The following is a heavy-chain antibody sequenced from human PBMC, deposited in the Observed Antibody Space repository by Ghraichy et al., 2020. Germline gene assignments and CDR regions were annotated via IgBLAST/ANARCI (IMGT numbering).Heavy chain of an antibody. Sequence: ASVKVSCKASGYTFTAFYLHWVRQPPGQGPEWMGWINPNSGDTSYAQKFQGRVTMTRDTSISTAYMELSRLRSDDSALYFCARTGIAATGPNWYFDLWGRGNLVTVAS. D-gene: IGHD6-13*01. CDR3: ARTGIAATGPNWYFDL. CDR1: GYTFTAFY. CDR2: INPNSGDT. V-gene: IGHV1-2*02. J-gene: IGHJ2*01.